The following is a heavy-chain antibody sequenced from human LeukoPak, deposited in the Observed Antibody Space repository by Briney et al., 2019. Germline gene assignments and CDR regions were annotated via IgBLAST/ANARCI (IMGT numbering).Heavy chain of an antibody. J-gene: IGHJ4*02. CDR3: ARGHRYAFDT. V-gene: IGHV3-48*04. D-gene: IGHD5-12*01. CDR1: GFTFSDYS. CDR2: VGISSGNT. Sequence: HSGGSLRLSCAASGFTFSDYSMNWVRQAPGKGLEWISYVGISSGNTKYADSVKGRFTISGDSAKNSVFLQMNNLRVEDTAVYYCARGHRYAFDTWGQGTLVTVSS.